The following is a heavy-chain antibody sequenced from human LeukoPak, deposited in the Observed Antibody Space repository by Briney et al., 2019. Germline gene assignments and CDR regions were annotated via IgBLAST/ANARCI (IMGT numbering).Heavy chain of an antibody. J-gene: IGHJ6*03. CDR1: GGRFKSYG. D-gene: IGHD4-17*01. CDR2: IIPIFGTA. V-gene: IGHV1-69*13. Sequence: SVKVSCKTTGGRFKSYGFSWVRQAPGQGLEWMGGIIPIFGTANYAQKFQGRVTITADESTSTAYMELSSLRSEDTAVYYCARGAVTTDYYYYMDVWGKGTTVTISS. CDR3: ARGAVTTDYYYYMDV.